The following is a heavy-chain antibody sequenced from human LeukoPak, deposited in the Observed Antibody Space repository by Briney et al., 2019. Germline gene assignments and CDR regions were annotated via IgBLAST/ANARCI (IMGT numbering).Heavy chain of an antibody. CDR3: AKDSPGYYDSSSYYEGGYFDY. CDR1: GFTFSSYA. D-gene: IGHD3-22*01. CDR2: ISGSGGST. J-gene: IGHJ4*02. Sequence: GGSLRLSCAASGFTFSSYAVSWVRQAPGKGLEWVSAISGSGGSTYYADSVKGRFTISRDNSKNTLYLQMNSLRAEDTAVYYCAKDSPGYYDSSSYYEGGYFDYWGQGTLVTVSS. V-gene: IGHV3-23*01.